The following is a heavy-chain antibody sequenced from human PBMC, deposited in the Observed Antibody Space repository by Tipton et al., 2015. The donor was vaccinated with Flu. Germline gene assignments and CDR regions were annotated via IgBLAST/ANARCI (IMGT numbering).Heavy chain of an antibody. D-gene: IGHD6-25*01. Sequence: QLVQSGAEVKKPGASVKLSCKASGYTFSRHIITWVRQAPGQGLQWMGWISAYTGDTNYAQKFQGRVSMTTDTSTSTAFLELRSLRSDDTALYYCARQIYTSGELDYDYYYMDVWGKGTTVTVSS. V-gene: IGHV1-18*04. CDR1: GYTFSRHI. CDR3: ARQIYTSGELDYDYYYMDV. J-gene: IGHJ6*03. CDR2: ISAYTGDT.